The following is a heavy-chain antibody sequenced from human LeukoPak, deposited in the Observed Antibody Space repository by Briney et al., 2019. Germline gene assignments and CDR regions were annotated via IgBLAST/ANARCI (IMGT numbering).Heavy chain of an antibody. D-gene: IGHD1-26*01. CDR3: ARVEVGATFGFDY. CDR1: GGSISSYY. CDR2: IYYSGST. J-gene: IGHJ4*02. Sequence: SETLSLTCTVSGGSISSYYWSWIRQPPGKGLEWIGYIYYSGSTNYNPSLKSRVTISVDTSKNQFSLKLSSVTAADTAVYYCARVEVGATFGFDYWGQGTLVTVSS. V-gene: IGHV4-59*01.